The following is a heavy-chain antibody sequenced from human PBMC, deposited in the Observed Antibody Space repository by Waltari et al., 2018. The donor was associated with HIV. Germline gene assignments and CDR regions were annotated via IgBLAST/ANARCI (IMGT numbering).Heavy chain of an antibody. Sequence: EVQLVESGGGLVQPGGPLRLSCAASGFTFRSYWVHWVRQVPGKGLEWILGMSTDGNSVRSADSVKGRFTISRDNTKNTLYLQMNSLRVEDTAVYYCARGSGYYYFDYWGQGTRVTVSS. V-gene: IGHV3-74*01. CDR3: ARGSGYYYFDY. J-gene: IGHJ4*02. D-gene: IGHD3-22*01. CDR2: MSTDGNSV. CDR1: GFTFRSYW.